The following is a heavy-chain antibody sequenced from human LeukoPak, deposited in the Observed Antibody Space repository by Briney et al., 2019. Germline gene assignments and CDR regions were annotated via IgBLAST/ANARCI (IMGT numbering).Heavy chain of an antibody. Sequence: GGPLRLSCAASGSTFSSYWMSWVRQAPGKGLEWVANIKQDGSEEYYMDSVKGRFTIPRDNAKNSLYLQMDSLRAEDTALYSCARDAYWRGPIDYWGQGTLVSVSS. D-gene: IGHD2-8*02. CDR1: GSTFSSYW. J-gene: IGHJ4*02. V-gene: IGHV3-7*01. CDR2: IKQDGSEE. CDR3: ARDAYWRGPIDY.